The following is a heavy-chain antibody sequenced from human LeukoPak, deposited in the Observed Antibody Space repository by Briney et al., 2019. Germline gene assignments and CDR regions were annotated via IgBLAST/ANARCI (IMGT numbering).Heavy chain of an antibody. CDR2: ISAYNGNT. D-gene: IGHD1-26*01. Sequence: ASVKVSCKASGYLFTRYVISWVPEAPGQGLEWMGWISAYNGNTNYAQKLQGRVTMTTDTSTSTAYMELRSLRSDDTAVYYCAREREVGATTTYDAFDIWGQGTMVTVSS. CDR3: AREREVGATTTYDAFDI. J-gene: IGHJ3*02. CDR1: GYLFTRYV. V-gene: IGHV1-18*01.